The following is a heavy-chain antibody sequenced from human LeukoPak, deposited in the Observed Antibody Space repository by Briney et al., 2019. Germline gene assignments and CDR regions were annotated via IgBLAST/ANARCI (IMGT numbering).Heavy chain of an antibody. CDR1: GFTFSSYA. CDR2: ISGSGGST. CDR3: AKSPRLSYPGGDYVYYFDY. Sequence: PGGSLRLSCAASGFTFSSYAMSWVRQAPGKGLEWVPAISGSGGSTYYADSVKGRFTISRDNSKNTLYLQMNSLRAEDTAVDYCAKSPRLSYPGGDYVYYFDYWGQGTLVTVSS. J-gene: IGHJ4*02. D-gene: IGHD2-21*02. V-gene: IGHV3-23*01.